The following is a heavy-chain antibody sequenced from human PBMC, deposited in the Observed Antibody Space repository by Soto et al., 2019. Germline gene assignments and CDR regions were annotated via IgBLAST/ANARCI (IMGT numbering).Heavy chain of an antibody. CDR1: GGTFSSYA. CDR3: ARGPGREARPWFDP. CDR2: IIPIFGTA. Sequence: ASVKVSCKASGGTFSSYAISWVRQAPGQGLEWMGGIIPIFGTANYAQKFQGRVTITADESTSTAYMELSSLRSEDTAVYYCARGPGREARPWFDPWGQGTLVTVSS. D-gene: IGHD3-10*01. J-gene: IGHJ5*02. V-gene: IGHV1-69*13.